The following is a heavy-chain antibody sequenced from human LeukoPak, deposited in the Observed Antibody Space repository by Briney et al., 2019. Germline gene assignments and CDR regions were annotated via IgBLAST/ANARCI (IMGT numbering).Heavy chain of an antibody. Sequence: GAAVKVSCKASGYTFTGYYMHWVRQAPGQGLEWMGWINPNSGGTSYAQKFQGRVTMTRDTPISTAYMELSRLRSDDTAVYYCARARTHPPKLLWFGEKEYYFDYWGQGTLVTVSS. CDR2: INPNSGGT. CDR1: GYTFTGYY. D-gene: IGHD3-10*01. J-gene: IGHJ4*02. CDR3: ARARTHPPKLLWFGEKEYYFDY. V-gene: IGHV1-2*02.